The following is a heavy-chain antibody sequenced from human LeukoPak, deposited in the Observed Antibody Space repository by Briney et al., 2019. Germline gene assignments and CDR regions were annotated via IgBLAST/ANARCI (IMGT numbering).Heavy chain of an antibody. Sequence: GGSLRLSCAASGFXVSSNYMSWVRQAPGKGLEWVSVIYSGGTTYYADSVKGRFTISRDNSKNTLYLQMNSLRAEDTAVYYCARAVHYYDSLGAAFDLWGQGTMVTVSS. J-gene: IGHJ3*01. CDR2: IYSGGTT. D-gene: IGHD3-22*01. CDR1: GFXVSSNY. CDR3: ARAVHYYDSLGAAFDL. V-gene: IGHV3-66*01.